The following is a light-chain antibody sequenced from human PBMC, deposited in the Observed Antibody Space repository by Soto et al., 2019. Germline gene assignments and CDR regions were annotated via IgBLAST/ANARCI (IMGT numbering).Light chain of an antibody. V-gene: IGKV3-15*01. Sequence: EIVMTQSPATLSVSPGERATLSCRASQSVSSNLAWYQQKPGQAPRLLIYGASTRATGITARFSGSGSGTEFTLTISSLQSEDCEVYYCQQYNNWPVTFGPGTKVDIK. CDR2: GAS. CDR1: QSVSSN. CDR3: QQYNNWPVT. J-gene: IGKJ3*01.